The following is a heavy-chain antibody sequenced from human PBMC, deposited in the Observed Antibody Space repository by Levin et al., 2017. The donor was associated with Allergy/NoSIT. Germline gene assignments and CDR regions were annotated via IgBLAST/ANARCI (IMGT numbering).Heavy chain of an antibody. CDR3: ARVAVAGGFYFDH. CDR2: IYHDGST. CDR1: GDSISSSSW. V-gene: IGHV4-4*02. J-gene: IGHJ4*02. Sequence: SETLSLTCAVSGDSISSSSWWSWVRQPPGKGLEWIGEIYHDGSTHYNPSLRGRVSISVDKSKNHFSLNVSSVTAADTAVYFCARVAVAGGFYFDHWGQGTLVSVSS. D-gene: IGHD6-19*01.